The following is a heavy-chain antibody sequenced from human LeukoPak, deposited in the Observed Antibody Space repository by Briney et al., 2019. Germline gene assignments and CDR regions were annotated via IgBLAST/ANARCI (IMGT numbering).Heavy chain of an antibody. J-gene: IGHJ4*02. D-gene: IGHD3-10*01. Sequence: PGRSLRLSCAASGFTFSSYAMHWVRQAPGKGLEWVAVISYDGSNKYYADSVKGRFTISRGNSKNTLYLQMNSLRAEDTAVYYCARGLDAGSELLWFGELRYWGQGTLVTVSS. CDR1: GFTFSSYA. CDR3: ARGLDAGSELLWFGELRY. CDR2: ISYDGSNK. V-gene: IGHV3-30*04.